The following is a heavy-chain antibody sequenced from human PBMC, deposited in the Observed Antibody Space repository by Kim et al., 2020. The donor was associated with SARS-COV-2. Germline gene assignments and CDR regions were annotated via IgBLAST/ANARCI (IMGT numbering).Heavy chain of an antibody. CDR2: SYI. V-gene: IGHV3-21*01. CDR3: ARDGEQFDY. J-gene: IGHJ4*02. Sequence: SYIYYADSVKGRFTISRDNAKNSLYLQMNSLRAEDTAVYYCARDGEQFDYWGQGTLVTVSS. D-gene: IGHD3-3*01.